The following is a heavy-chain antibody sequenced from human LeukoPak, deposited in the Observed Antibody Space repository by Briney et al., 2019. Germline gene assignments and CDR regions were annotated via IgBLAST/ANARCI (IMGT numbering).Heavy chain of an antibody. D-gene: IGHD6-13*01. CDR1: GGSISSGDYY. J-gene: IGHJ4*02. Sequence: SETLSLTCTVSGGSISSGDYYWSWIRQPPGKGLERIGYIYYSGSTYYNPSLKSRVTISVDTSKNQFSLKLSSVTAADTAVYYCAIAAAGYTHYFDYWGQGTLVTVSS. V-gene: IGHV4-30-4*08. CDR3: AIAAAGYTHYFDY. CDR2: IYYSGST.